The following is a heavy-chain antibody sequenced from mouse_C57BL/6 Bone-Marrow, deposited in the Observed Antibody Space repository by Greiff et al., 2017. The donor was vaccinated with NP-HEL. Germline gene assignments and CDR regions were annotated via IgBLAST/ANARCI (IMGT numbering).Heavy chain of an antibody. CDR1: GFTFSDYY. V-gene: IGHV5-16*01. CDR3: ARVLYSNYLHFDY. Sequence: EVMLVESEGGLVQPGSSMKLSCTASGFTFSDYYMAWVRQVPEKGLEWVANINYDGSSTYYLDSLKSRFIISRDNAKNILYLQMSSLKSEDTATYYCARVLYSNYLHFDYWGQGTTLTVSS. D-gene: IGHD2-5*01. J-gene: IGHJ2*01. CDR2: INYDGSST.